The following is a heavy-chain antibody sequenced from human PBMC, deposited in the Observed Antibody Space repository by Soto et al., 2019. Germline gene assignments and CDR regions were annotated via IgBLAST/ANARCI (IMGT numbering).Heavy chain of an antibody. CDR2: IDPSDSYT. D-gene: IGHD3-22*01. CDR1: GYSFTSYW. V-gene: IGHV5-10-1*01. Sequence: GESLKISCNGSGYSFTSYWITWVRQMPGKGLEWMGRIDPSDSYTNYSPSFQGHVTISADRSISTAYLQWSSLKASDTAMYFCARLGYDTSGYYLDYWGQGTLVTVSS. CDR3: ARLGYDTSGYYLDY. J-gene: IGHJ4*02.